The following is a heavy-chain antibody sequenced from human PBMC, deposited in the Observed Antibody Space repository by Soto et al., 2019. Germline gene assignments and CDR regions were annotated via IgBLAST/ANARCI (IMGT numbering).Heavy chain of an antibody. CDR3: AREGPSWNGYNRFWVNAFDI. V-gene: IGHV6-1*01. CDR2: TFYRSKWFN. J-gene: IGHJ3*02. CDR1: GDSVSRNDAA. Sequence: QVQLQQSGPGLVKPSQTLSVTCSISGDSVSRNDAAWNWIRQSPSRGLEWLGRTFYRSKWFNEYAVSVKGQISINPDTSKNQFSLHLNSVSPEDTSVYYCAREGPSWNGYNRFWVNAFDIWGHGTTVTVSS. D-gene: IGHD3-3*01.